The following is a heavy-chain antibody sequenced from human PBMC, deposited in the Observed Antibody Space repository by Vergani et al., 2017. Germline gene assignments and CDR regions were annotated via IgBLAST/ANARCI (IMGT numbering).Heavy chain of an antibody. CDR1: GFTFSSYS. J-gene: IGHJ4*02. D-gene: IGHD4-23*01. CDR3: ARSSTVVTPGY. V-gene: IGHV3-21*05. Sequence: EVQLVESGGGLVKPGGSLRLSCAASGFTFSSYSMNWVRQAPGKGLEWVSYISSSGSTIYYADSVKGRFTISRDNAKNSLYLQMNSLRAEDTAVYYCARSSTVVTPGYWGQGTLVTVSS. CDR2: ISSSGSTI.